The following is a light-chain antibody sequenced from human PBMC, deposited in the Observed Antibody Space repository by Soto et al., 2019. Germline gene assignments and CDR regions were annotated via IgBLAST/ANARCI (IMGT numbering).Light chain of an antibody. Sequence: QSVLTQPASVSGSPGQSITISCTGTSSDVGSYNLVSWYQQHPGKAPKLMIYEGSKRPSGVSNRFSGSKSGNTASLTISGLQAEDEADYYCCSYAVSSRVFGGGTMLTVL. J-gene: IGLJ2*01. CDR3: CSYAVSSRV. CDR1: SSDVGSYNL. CDR2: EGS. V-gene: IGLV2-23*01.